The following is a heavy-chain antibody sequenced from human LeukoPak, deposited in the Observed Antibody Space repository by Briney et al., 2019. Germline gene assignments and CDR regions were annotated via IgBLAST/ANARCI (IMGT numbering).Heavy chain of an antibody. D-gene: IGHD3-22*01. CDR3: ARTSLAGSSGPLDY. V-gene: IGHV4-4*07. CDR1: GGSISYYY. CDR2: IYSSGNT. J-gene: IGHJ4*02. Sequence: PSETLSLTCSVSGGSISYYYWSWIRQPAGKGLEWIGRIYSSGNTNYNPSLKGRVTMSVDTSRNQFSLRLRSVTAADTAVYYCARTSLAGSSGPLDYWGQGTLVTVSS.